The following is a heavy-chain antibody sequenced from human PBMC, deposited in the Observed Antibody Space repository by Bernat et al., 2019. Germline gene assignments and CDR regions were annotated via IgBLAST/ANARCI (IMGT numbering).Heavy chain of an antibody. CDR2: ISAYNGNT. CDR3: AREEYQLLRDYYGMDV. V-gene: IGHV1-18*01. Sequence: QVQLVQSGAEVKKPGASVKVPCKASGYTFTSYGISWVRQAPGQGLEWMGWISAYNGNTNYAQKLQGRVTMTTDTSTSTAYMELRSLRSDDTAVYYCAREEYQLLRDYYGMDVWGQGTTVTVSS. CDR1: GYTFTSYG. J-gene: IGHJ6*02. D-gene: IGHD2-2*01.